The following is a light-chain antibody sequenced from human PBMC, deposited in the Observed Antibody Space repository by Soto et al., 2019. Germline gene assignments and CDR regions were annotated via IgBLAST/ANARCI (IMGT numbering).Light chain of an antibody. CDR2: ATS. Sequence: DIQMTQSPSSLSASVGDRVTITCRASQSIKIYLNWYQQKPGKAPKLLIYATSSLQSGVPSRFSGSGSGTDFTLTISNLQPEDFGTYYCQQSDRVPLTFGGGTKVEI. CDR3: QQSDRVPLT. CDR1: QSIKIY. J-gene: IGKJ4*01. V-gene: IGKV1-39*01.